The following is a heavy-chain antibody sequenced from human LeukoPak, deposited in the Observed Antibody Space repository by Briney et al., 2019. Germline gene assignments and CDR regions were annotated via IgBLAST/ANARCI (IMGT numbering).Heavy chain of an antibody. V-gene: IGHV3-48*04. J-gene: IGHJ4*02. Sequence: GGSLRLSCAASGFTFSSYSMNWVRQAPGKGLEWVSYISSSSSTMYYADSVKGRFTISRDNAKHSLSLQMNSLRAEDTAVYYCARVRLGDSSTYYYPYFDYWGQGTLVTVSS. CDR1: GFTFSSYS. D-gene: IGHD3-22*01. CDR3: ARVRLGDSSTYYYPYFDY. CDR2: ISSSSSTM.